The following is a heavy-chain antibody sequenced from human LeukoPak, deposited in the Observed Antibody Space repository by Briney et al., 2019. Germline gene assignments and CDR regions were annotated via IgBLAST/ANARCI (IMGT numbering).Heavy chain of an antibody. V-gene: IGHV1-24*01. Sequence: ASVKVSCKVSGYTLTELSMHWVRQAPGKGLEWMGGFDPEDGETIYAQKFQGRVTMTEDTSTDTAYMELSSLRSEDTAVYYCATADRIAVAGTWWFDPWGQGTLVTVSS. J-gene: IGHJ5*02. CDR3: ATADRIAVAGTWWFDP. CDR1: GYTLTELS. CDR2: FDPEDGET. D-gene: IGHD6-19*01.